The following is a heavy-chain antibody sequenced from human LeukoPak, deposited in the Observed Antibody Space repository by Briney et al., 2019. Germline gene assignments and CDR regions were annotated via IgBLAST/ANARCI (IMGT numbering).Heavy chain of an antibody. J-gene: IGHJ4*02. CDR2: TYYRSKWYN. CDR1: GDSVSSNSAA. CDR3: ARDRIRYCSGGSCYPYYFDY. V-gene: IGHV6-1*01. Sequence: SQTLSLTCAISGDSVSSNSAAWNWIRQSPSRGLEWLGRTYYRSKWYNDYAVSVKSRMTINPDTSKNQFSLQLNSVTPEDTAVYYCARDRIRYCSGGSCYPYYFDYWGRGALVTVSS. D-gene: IGHD2-15*01.